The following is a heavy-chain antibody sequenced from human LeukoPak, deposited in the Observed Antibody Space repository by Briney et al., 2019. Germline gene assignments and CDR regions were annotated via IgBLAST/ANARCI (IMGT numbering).Heavy chain of an antibody. V-gene: IGHV3-23*01. CDR2: ISGSGGDT. J-gene: IGHJ4*02. CDR3: ATSSGWYPKYFDY. CDR1: GFTFNSYA. Sequence: GGSLRLSCAASGFTFNSYAMSWVRQAPGKGLEWVSAISGSGGDTYYADSVKGRFTISRDNSKNTLYLQMNSLRAEDTALYYCATSSGWYPKYFDYWGQGTLVTVSS. D-gene: IGHD6-19*01.